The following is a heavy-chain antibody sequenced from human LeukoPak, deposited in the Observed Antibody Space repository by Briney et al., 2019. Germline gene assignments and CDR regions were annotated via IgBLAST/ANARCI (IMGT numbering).Heavy chain of an antibody. V-gene: IGHV3-30*01. CDR2: ISYDGSNK. CDR3: ARALHSSASR. Sequence: PGRSLTLSCAVSGLTFSSDAMHCVRQAPGKGRGWVAVISYDGSNKFYADSVKGRSTISRDNSKNTLYLQMNSLRAEDTAVYYWARALHSSASRWGQGTLVTVSS. CDR1: GLTFSSDA. D-gene: IGHD6-6*01. J-gene: IGHJ4*02.